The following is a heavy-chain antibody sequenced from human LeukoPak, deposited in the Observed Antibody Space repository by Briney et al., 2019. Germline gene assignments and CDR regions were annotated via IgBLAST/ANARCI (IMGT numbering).Heavy chain of an antibody. V-gene: IGHV3-66*02. J-gene: IGHJ4*02. CDR3: AREKTGAGLDY. CDR2: IYSGGST. Sequence: GGSLRLSCAASRFTVSSNYMSWVRQAPGKGLEWVSVIYSGGSTYYADSVKGRFTISRDNSKNTLYLQMNSLRAEDTAVYYCAREKTGAGLDYWGQGTLVTVSS. CDR1: RFTVSSNY.